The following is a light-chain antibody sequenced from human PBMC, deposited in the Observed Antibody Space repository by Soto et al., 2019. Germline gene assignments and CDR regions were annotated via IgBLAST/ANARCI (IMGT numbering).Light chain of an antibody. CDR2: DVS. V-gene: IGLV2-14*01. J-gene: IGLJ2*01. Sequence: QSALTQPASVSGSPGQSITISCTGTSSDVGGYNYVSWYQQHPGKAPKLMIYDVSNRPSGVSNRFSGSNSGNTTSLTISGVQAEDEADYYCSSYTSRSSVVFGGGTKVTVL. CDR1: SSDVGGYNY. CDR3: SSYTSRSSVV.